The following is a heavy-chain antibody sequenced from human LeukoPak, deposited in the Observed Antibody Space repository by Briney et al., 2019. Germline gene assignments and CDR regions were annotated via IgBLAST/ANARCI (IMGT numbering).Heavy chain of an antibody. CDR1: GGSFSGYY. CDR2: IKHSGST. J-gene: IGHJ4*02. D-gene: IGHD3-22*01. Sequence: SETLSLTCAVYGGSFSGYYWSWVRQPPGKGLEWHGEIKHSGSTNYNPSLKSQVTISVDTSTNQCSLKLSSVTAADTAVYYCARGNYDSSGWYYFDYWGQGTLVTVSS. V-gene: IGHV4-34*01. CDR3: ARGNYDSSGWYYFDY.